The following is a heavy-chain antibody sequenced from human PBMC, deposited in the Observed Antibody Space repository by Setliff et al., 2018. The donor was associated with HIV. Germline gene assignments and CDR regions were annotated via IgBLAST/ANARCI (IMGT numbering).Heavy chain of an antibody. V-gene: IGHV1-69*05. CDR2: IIPIFGTA. CDR1: GGTFSSYA. Sequence: ASVKVSCKASGGTFSSYAISWVRQAPGQGLEWMGGIIPIFGTANYAQKFQGRVTITTDESTSTVYMELSSLRSEDTAVYYCASLGYYYDSSGYYWGQGTLVTVSS. CDR3: ASLGYYYDSSGYY. J-gene: IGHJ4*02. D-gene: IGHD3-22*01.